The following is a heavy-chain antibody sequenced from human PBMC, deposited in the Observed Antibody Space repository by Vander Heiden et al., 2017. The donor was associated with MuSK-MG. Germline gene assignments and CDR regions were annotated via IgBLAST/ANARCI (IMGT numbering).Heavy chain of an antibody. CDR1: GGSFRGSY. CDR2: INHSGIT. D-gene: IGHD6-19*01. J-gene: IGHJ4*02. CDR3: ARLSSGWQYYYLDA. V-gene: IGHV4-34*01. Sequence: VQLQQWGAGLLKPSETLSLTCAVFGGSFRGSYWSWIRQSPGKGLEWIGEINHSGITNYNPSLESRATISEDTSKNQFSLKMTSVTAADTGVYYCARLSSGWQYYYLDAWGQGTLVTVSS.